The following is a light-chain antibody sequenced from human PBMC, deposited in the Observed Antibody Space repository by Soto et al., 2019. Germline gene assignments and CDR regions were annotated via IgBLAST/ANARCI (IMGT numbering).Light chain of an antibody. CDR3: QQYGSSLFT. J-gene: IGKJ3*01. V-gene: IGKV3-20*01. CDR2: GTS. CDR1: QSVSSKY. Sequence: DIVLTQSPGTLSLSPGERATLSCRASQSVSSKYLAWYQQKPGQPPRVVIYGTSIRATRIPERFSSGGSGADFTLTITRLESEDFAVYYCQQYGSSLFTFGPGTKLDFQ.